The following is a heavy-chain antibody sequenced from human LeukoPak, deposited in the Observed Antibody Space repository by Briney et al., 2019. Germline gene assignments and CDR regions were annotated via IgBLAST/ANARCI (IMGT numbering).Heavy chain of an antibody. V-gene: IGHV3-74*01. CDR2: INIDGTTT. J-gene: IGHJ4*02. D-gene: IGHD1/OR15-1a*01. CDR3: ARDLTWNTADY. CDR1: GFTFTSHW. Sequence: PGGSLRLSCVASGFTFTSHWMHWFRQAPGKGQVWVSRINIDGTTTGYADSVRGRFTISRDNAKSTLYLQMNGLRAEDTAVYYCARDLTWNTADYWGQGTLVTVSS.